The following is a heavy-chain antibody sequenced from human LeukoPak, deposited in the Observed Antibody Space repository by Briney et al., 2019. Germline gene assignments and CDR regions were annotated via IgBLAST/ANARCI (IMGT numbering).Heavy chain of an antibody. V-gene: IGHV4-34*01. CDR1: GGSFSGYY. J-gene: IGHJ4*02. CDR3: ARGAPRYCSSTSCYKTWGDDYFDY. CDR2: INHSGST. Sequence: SETLSLTCAVYGGSFSGYYWSWIRRPPGKGLEWIGEINHSGSTNYNPSLKSRVTISVDTSKNQFSLKLSSVTAADTAVYYCARGAPRYCSSTSCYKTWGDDYFDYWGQGTLVTVSS. D-gene: IGHD2-2*02.